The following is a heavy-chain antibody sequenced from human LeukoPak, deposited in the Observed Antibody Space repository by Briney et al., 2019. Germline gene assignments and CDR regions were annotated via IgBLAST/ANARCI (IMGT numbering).Heavy chain of an antibody. J-gene: IGHJ4*02. V-gene: IGHV3-74*01. CDR1: GFTFSTSW. D-gene: IGHD4-23*01. CDR3: ARDYGGSSPFDY. CDR2: INGDGSST. Sequence: PGGSLRLSCAATGFTFSTSWMHWVRHAPGKGLVWVSRINGDGSSTIYVDSVKGPFSISRDNAKNTLYLQMNSLRVEDTAVYYCARDYGGSSPFDYWGQGTLVTVSS.